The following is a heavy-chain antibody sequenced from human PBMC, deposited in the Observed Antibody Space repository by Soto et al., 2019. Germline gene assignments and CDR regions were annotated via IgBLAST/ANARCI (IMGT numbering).Heavy chain of an antibody. CDR2: IIPIFSTA. D-gene: IGHD3-10*01. CDR1: GGTFSSYA. J-gene: IGHJ4*02. Sequence: HVQLVQSGAEVKKPGSSVKVSCKASGGTFSSYAISWVRQAPGQGLEWMGGIIPIFSTANYAQKFQGRVTITADESTSTAYMELSSLRSEDTAVYYCARDGVEEGSGNPFIYFDYWGQGTLVTVSS. CDR3: ARDGVEEGSGNPFIYFDY. V-gene: IGHV1-69*01.